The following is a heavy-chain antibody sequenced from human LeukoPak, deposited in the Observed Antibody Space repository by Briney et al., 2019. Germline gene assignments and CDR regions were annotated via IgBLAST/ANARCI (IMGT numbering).Heavy chain of an antibody. D-gene: IGHD6-19*01. J-gene: IGHJ4*02. CDR2: IRFDGSNI. V-gene: IGHV3-30*02. CDR3: ARDSLPMAVTGPFDH. Sequence: GGSLRLSCAASGFNFSSYGMHWVRQAPGKGLEWVTSIRFDGSNIHYADSVKGRVIISRDNSKSALYLQMNSLRAEGTAIYYCARDSLPMAVTGPFDHWGQGALVTVSS. CDR1: GFNFSSYG.